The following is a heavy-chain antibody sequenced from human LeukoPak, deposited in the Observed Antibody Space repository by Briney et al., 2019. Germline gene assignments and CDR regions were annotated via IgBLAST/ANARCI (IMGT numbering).Heavy chain of an antibody. CDR3: AKGGMIVRFQH. V-gene: IGHV3-23*01. CDR2: ISGSGGST. J-gene: IGHJ1*01. D-gene: IGHD3-22*01. Sequence: GGSLRLSCAASGLIFSRYGMNWVRQAPGKGLEWVSGISGSGGSTYYADSVKGRFTISRDNSKNTLYLQMNSLRAEDTAIYYCAKGGMIVRFQHWGQGTLVTVSS. CDR1: GLIFSRYG.